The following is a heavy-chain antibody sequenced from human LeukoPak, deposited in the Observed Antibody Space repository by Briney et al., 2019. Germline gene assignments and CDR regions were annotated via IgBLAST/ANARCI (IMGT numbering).Heavy chain of an antibody. CDR3: ARAGYGSGWWFDP. CDR1: GGSISSSSYY. D-gene: IGHD3-10*01. V-gene: IGHV4-39*07. Sequence: SETLSLTCTVSGGSISSSSYYWGWIRQPPGKGLEWIGSIYYSGSTYYNPSLKSRVTISVDTSKNQFSLKLSSVTAADTAVYYCARAGYGSGWWFDPWGQGTLVTVSS. J-gene: IGHJ5*02. CDR2: IYYSGST.